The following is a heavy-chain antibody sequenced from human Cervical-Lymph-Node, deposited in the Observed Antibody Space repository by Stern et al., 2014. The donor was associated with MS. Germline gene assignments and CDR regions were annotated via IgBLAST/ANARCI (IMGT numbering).Heavy chain of an antibody. CDR2: IIPIFGTT. CDR1: GGSFSSHG. V-gene: IGHV1-69*06. D-gene: IGHD1-26*01. CDR3: ASGFSLAWEVHRY. J-gene: IGHJ4*01. Sequence: QVQLMQSGAEVKKPGSSVKVSCQASGGSFSSHGVSWVRQAPGQGLEWMGGIIPIFGTTNYGQKFQGRVTITADRSTSSAYMEVTGLTSEDTAVYYCASGFSLAWEVHRYWGHGTLVTVSS.